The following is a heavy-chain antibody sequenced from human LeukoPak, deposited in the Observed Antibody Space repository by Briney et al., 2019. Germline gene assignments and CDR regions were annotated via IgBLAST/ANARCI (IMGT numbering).Heavy chain of an antibody. Sequence: PSETLSLTCNVSGASITSESYSWSWIRQPPGKGLEWIGYIYHGGSAYYDPSLKSRVNISVDKSKNQFSLELSSVTAADTAVYYCARYFSGGQFKWFDPWGQGTLVTVSS. CDR2: IYHGGSA. CDR1: GASITSESYS. CDR3: ARYFSGGQFKWFDP. J-gene: IGHJ5*02. V-gene: IGHV4-30-2*01. D-gene: IGHD1-26*01.